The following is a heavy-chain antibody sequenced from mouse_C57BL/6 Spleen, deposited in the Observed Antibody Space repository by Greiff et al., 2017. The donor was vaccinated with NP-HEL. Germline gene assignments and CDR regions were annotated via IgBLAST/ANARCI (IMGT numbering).Heavy chain of an antibody. Sequence: VQGVESGPELVKPGASVKISCKASGYAFSSSWMNWVKQRPGKGLEWIGRIYPGDGDTNYNGKFKGKATLTSDKSSSTAYMQLSSLTSEDSAVYFCARNWDWYFDVWGTGTTVTVSS. J-gene: IGHJ1*03. CDR3: ARNWDWYFDV. D-gene: IGHD4-1*01. V-gene: IGHV1-82*01. CDR1: GYAFSSSW. CDR2: IYPGDGDT.